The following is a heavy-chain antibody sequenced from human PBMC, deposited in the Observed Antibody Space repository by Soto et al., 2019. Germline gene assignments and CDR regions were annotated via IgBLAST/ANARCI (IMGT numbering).Heavy chain of an antibody. D-gene: IGHD3-22*01. CDR3: ANGRYYYDSSDYFAY. CDR1: GFTFSSYD. V-gene: IGHV3-23*01. Sequence: PGGSLRLPCAASGFTFSSYDMSWVRQAPGKGLEWVSAISGSGGSTYYADSVKGRLTISRDNSKNTLYLQMNSLRAEDTAVYSCANGRYYYDSSDYFAYWGEGTLVTVSS. CDR2: ISGSGGST. J-gene: IGHJ4*02.